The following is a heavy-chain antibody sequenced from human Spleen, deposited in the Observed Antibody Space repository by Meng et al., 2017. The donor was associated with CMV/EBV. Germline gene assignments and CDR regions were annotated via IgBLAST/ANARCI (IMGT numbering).Heavy chain of an antibody. J-gene: IGHJ6*02. Sequence: LSLTCAASGFSFNTYPMSWVRQAPGKGLEWVSSISSGSTYIYYAGSVKGRFTISRDNAKKSLYLQMNSLRAEDTAVYYCAREGGYSYGSNSYYSFGMDVWGQGTTVTVSS. V-gene: IGHV3-21*01. CDR2: ISSGSTYI. CDR3: AREGGYSYGSNSYYSFGMDV. D-gene: IGHD5-18*01. CDR1: GFSFNTYP.